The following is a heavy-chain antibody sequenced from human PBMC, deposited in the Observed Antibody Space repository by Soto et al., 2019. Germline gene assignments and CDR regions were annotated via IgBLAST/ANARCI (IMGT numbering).Heavy chain of an antibody. Sequence: PGESLKISCKGSGYSFTSYWIGWVRQMPGKGLEWMGIIYPGDSDTRYSPSFQGQVTISADKSINTAYLQWSSLKASDTAMYYCARVRIPAAIAGKDYYYYGMDVWGQGTTVTVSS. CDR1: GYSFTSYW. J-gene: IGHJ6*02. V-gene: IGHV5-51*01. D-gene: IGHD2-2*01. CDR3: ARVRIPAAIAGKDYYYYGMDV. CDR2: IYPGDSDT.